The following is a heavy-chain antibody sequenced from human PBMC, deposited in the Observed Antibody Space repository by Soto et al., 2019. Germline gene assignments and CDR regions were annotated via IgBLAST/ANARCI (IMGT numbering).Heavy chain of an antibody. CDR1: GFTFSNYG. J-gene: IGHJ4*02. D-gene: IGHD2-2*01. CDR2: VSYNGRKE. V-gene: IGHV3-30*18. CDR3: AKDSLRGEVPAALNFDY. Sequence: QVQLVESGGGVVQPGRPVRLSCVASGFTFSNYGMHWVRQAPGKGLEWVAIVSYNGRKEYYADSVKGRFSISRDNSKNTLYIQMNTLRDEDTAVYYCAKDSLRGEVPAALNFDYWGRGTLVTVSS.